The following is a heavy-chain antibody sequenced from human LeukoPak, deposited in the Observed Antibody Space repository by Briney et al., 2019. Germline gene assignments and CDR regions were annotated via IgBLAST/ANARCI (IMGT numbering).Heavy chain of an antibody. CDR3: ARVPITLAGTKDAKYFQH. Sequence: PGGSLRLSCAASGFTFSNYAMSWVRQAPGKGLEWVANIKEDGSEKYYVDSVKGRFTISRDNAKNSLYLQMNSLRAEDTAVYYCARVPITLAGTKDAKYFQHWGQGTLVTVSS. D-gene: IGHD6-19*01. CDR2: IKEDGSEK. V-gene: IGHV3-7*01. CDR1: GFTFSNYA. J-gene: IGHJ1*01.